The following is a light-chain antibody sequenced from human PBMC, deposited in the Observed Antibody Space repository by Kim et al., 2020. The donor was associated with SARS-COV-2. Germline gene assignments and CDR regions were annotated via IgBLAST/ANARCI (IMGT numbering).Light chain of an antibody. CDR1: QSVSSS. Sequence: SVSPGGGAIQSCRASQSVSSSLAWYQQRPGQAARLLLYGASTRAPGIPDRFSASGCGTGFCLNMSRLGREDFAVYYCQQYGSSPCIGGGDKV. CDR2: GAS. J-gene: IGKJ4*01. CDR3: QQYGSSPC. V-gene: IGKV3-20*01.